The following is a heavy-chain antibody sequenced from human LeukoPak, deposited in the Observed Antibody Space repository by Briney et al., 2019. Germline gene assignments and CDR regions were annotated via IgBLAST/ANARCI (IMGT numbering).Heavy chain of an antibody. J-gene: IGHJ3*02. V-gene: IGHV3-9*01. CDR3: AKVSGYYYVDAFDI. D-gene: IGHD3-22*01. Sequence: GGSLRLSCAASGFTFDDYAMHWVRQAPGKGLEWVSGISWNSGSIGYADSVKGRFTISRDNAKNSLYLQMNSLRAEDTALYYCAKVSGYYYVDAFDIWGQGTMVTVSS. CDR2: ISWNSGSI. CDR1: GFTFDDYA.